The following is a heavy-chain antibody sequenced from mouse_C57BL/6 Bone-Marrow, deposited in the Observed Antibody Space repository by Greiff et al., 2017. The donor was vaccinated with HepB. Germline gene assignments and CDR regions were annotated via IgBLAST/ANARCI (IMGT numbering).Heavy chain of an antibody. CDR2: IYPRSGNT. CDR3: ACGSSYYFDY. V-gene: IGHV1-81*01. CDR1: GYTFTSYG. Sequence: VKLMESGAELARPGASVKLSCKASGYTFTSYGISWVKQRTGQGLEWIGEIYPRSGNTYYNEKFKGKATLTADKSSSTAYMELRSLTSEDSAVYFCACGSSYYFDYWGQGTTLTVSS. J-gene: IGHJ2*01. D-gene: IGHD1-1*01.